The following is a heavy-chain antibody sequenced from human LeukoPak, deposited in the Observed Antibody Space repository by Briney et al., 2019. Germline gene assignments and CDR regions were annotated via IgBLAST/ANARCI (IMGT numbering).Heavy chain of an antibody. CDR3: ARDPQNSSGWYGVDY. J-gene: IGHJ4*02. D-gene: IGHD6-19*01. V-gene: IGHV3-7*01. CDR1: GFIFSNYA. Sequence: GGSLRLSCAASGFIFSNYAMSWVRQAPGKGLEWVANIKQDGSEKYYVDSVKGRFTISRDNAKNSLYLQMNSLRAEDTAVYYCARDPQNSSGWYGVDYWGQGTLVTVSS. CDR2: IKQDGSEK.